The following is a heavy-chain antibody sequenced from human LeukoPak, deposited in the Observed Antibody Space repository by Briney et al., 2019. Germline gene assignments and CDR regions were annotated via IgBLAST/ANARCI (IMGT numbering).Heavy chain of an antibody. V-gene: IGHV3-53*01. J-gene: IGHJ4*02. D-gene: IGHD7-27*01. CDR3: VRDVWGPGSIGFDY. CDR2: IYSDGSK. Sequence: GGSLRLSCAASGISVSNNYMYWVRQAPAKGLEWASVIYSDGSKYYADFVKGRLTISSDNSKNTEYLLLNSPIVVDTAVYSCVRDVWGPGSIGFDYWGQGALVTVSS. CDR1: GISVSNNY.